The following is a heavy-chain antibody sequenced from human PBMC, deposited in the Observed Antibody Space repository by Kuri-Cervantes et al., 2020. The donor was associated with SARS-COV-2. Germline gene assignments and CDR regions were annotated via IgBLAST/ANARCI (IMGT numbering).Heavy chain of an antibody. Sequence: SERLSLTCAVYGGSFSGYYWSWISQLPGEGLEWIGEINHSGRTNYNPSFKSRVTISVDTSKNQFSLKLCSVTAADTAVYYCARGHGHAEAFDIWGQGTMVTVSS. CDR1: GGSFSGYY. J-gene: IGHJ3*02. CDR2: INHSGRT. D-gene: IGHD1-14*01. CDR3: ARGHGHAEAFDI. V-gene: IGHV4-34*01.